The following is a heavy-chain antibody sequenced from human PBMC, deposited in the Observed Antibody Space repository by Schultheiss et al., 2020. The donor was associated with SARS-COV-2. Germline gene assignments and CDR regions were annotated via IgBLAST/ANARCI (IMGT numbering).Heavy chain of an antibody. V-gene: IGHV4-39*01. CDR1: GGSIRSRTYY. Sequence: SQTLSLTCTVSGGSIRSRTYYWGWIRQPPGKGLEWIGSISYSGSTYYNPSLKRRGTISVDTSKNQFSLILSSVTAADTAVYYCARHLEWFESWGQGTQVTVYS. D-gene: IGHD1-1*01. CDR3: ARHLEWFES. CDR2: ISYSGST. J-gene: IGHJ5*01.